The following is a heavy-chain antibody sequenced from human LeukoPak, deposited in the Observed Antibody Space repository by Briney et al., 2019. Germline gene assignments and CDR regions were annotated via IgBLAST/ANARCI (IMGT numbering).Heavy chain of an antibody. CDR1: GFNFDDYA. V-gene: IGHV3-9*01. Sequence: GRSLRLSCAVSGFNFDDYAMHWVRQAPGRGLEWVSGINWKTGNGIYADSVKGRFTISRDNAKNSLYLQMSSLRTEDTALYYCTRRAARWQFDLWGRGTLLTVSS. J-gene: IGHJ2*01. CDR3: TRRAARWQFDL. CDR2: INWKTGNG. D-gene: IGHD5-24*01.